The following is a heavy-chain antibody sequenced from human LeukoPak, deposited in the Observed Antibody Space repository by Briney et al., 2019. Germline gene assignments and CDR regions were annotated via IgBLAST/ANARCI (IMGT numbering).Heavy chain of an antibody. CDR2: ISGSGGST. CDR3: ARENRGAWYGDYDFFDY. J-gene: IGHJ4*02. CDR1: GFTFSSYA. V-gene: IGHV3-23*01. Sequence: PGGSLRLSCAASGFTFSSYAMSWVRQAPGKGLEWGSAISGSGGSTYYADSVKGRFTISRDNSKNTLYLQMNSLRAEDTAVYYCARENRGAWYGDYDFFDYWGQGTLVTVSS. D-gene: IGHD4-17*01.